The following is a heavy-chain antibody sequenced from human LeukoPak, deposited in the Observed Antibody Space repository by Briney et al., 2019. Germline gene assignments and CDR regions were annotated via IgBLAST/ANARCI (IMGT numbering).Heavy chain of an antibody. CDR2: ITSSSTYT. J-gene: IGHJ4*02. D-gene: IGHD2-15*01. CDR1: GFTFNTYN. V-gene: IGHV3-21*01. Sequence: GGSLRLSCAASGFTFNTYNMNWVRQAPGKGLEWVSSITSSSTYTFYADSVKGRFTISRDNSKNTLYLQMNSLRAEDTAVYYCARGRWYLDYWGQGTLVTVSS. CDR3: ARGRWYLDY.